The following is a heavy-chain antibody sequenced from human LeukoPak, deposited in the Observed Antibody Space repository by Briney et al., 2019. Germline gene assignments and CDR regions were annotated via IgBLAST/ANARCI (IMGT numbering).Heavy chain of an antibody. D-gene: IGHD3-16*02. Sequence: GGSLRLSCTASGFTFGDYAMIWVRQAPGKGLEWVGFIRSKAYGGTTEYAASVKGRFTISRDDSKSIAYLQMNSLKTEDTAVYYCTRTPWNYDYVWGSYRQNYYFDYWGQGTLVTVSS. V-gene: IGHV3-49*04. J-gene: IGHJ4*02. CDR3: TRTPWNYDYVWGSYRQNYYFDY. CDR2: IRSKAYGGTT. CDR1: GFTFGDYA.